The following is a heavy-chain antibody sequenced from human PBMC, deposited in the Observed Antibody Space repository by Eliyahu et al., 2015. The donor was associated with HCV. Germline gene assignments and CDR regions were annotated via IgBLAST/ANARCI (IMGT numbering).Heavy chain of an antibody. Sequence: QVQLQESGPGLVKPSETLSLTCTVSGGXISSYYWSWIRQPPGKGLEWIGYXXYSGSTNYNPSLKSRVTISVDTSKNQFSLKLSSVTAADTAVYYCARGAYYYDSSGYSLDYWGQGTLVTVSS. D-gene: IGHD3-22*01. CDR2: XXYSGST. CDR3: ARGAYYYDSSGYSLDY. J-gene: IGHJ4*02. CDR1: GGXISSYY. V-gene: IGHV4-59*01.